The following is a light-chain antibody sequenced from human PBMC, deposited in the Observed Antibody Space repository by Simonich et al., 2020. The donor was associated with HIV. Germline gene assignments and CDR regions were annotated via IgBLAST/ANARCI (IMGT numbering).Light chain of an antibody. CDR1: QSIGSW. V-gene: IGKV1-5*03. CDR2: KAS. CDR3: QQYNSYSIT. J-gene: IGKJ5*01. Sequence: DIQMTQSTSTLSASVGDKVTITCRASQSIGSWLAWYQQKPGKAPKLLIYKASSLESGVPSSFSGSGSGTEFTLTISSLQPDDFATYYCQQYNSYSITFGQGTRLEIK.